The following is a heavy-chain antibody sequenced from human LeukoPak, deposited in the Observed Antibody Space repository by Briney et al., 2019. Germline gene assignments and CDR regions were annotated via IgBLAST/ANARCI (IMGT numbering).Heavy chain of an antibody. CDR1: GGSISSYY. CDR2: IYYSGST. D-gene: IGHD1-1*01. Sequence: AETLSLTCTVSGGSISSYYWSWIRQPPGKGLEWIGYIYYSGSTNYNPSLKGRVTISVDTSKSQSSLKLSSVTAADTAVYSCARHGTPGTNLNWFDPWGQGTLVTVSS. V-gene: IGHV4-59*01. J-gene: IGHJ5*02. CDR3: ARHGTPGTNLNWFDP.